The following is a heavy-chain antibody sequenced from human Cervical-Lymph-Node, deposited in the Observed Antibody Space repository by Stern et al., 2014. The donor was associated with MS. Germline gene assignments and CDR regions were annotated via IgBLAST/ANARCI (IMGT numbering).Heavy chain of an antibody. CDR1: GASISSGTSY. CDR3: ARGHWELLGNNYFDS. CDR2: LHASGAT. V-gene: IGHV4-61*02. D-gene: IGHD1-26*01. J-gene: IGHJ4*02. Sequence: QVQLQESGPGLVKPSQTLSLTCTVSGASISSGTSYWSWIRQPAGGGLEWIGRLHASGATHYNPSLKSPVTITGDPAKNHFSLNLNPVTAADTAVYYCARGHWELLGNNYFDSWGQGTLVTVSS.